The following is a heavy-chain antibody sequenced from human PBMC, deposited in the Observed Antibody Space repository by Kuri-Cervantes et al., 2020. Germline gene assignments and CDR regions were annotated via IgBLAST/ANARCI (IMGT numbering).Heavy chain of an antibody. J-gene: IGHJ4*02. CDR1: GFTFNNAW. V-gene: IGHV3-15*01. D-gene: IGHD3-3*01. Sequence: GESLKISCAASGFTFNNAWMSWVRQAPGKGLEWVGRIKSKAGGGTIDYAAPVKDRFSISRDDSKNTLYLQMNNLKIEDTAVYYCAILEGATGWGQGTQVTVSS. CDR3: AILEGATG. CDR2: IKSKAGGGTI.